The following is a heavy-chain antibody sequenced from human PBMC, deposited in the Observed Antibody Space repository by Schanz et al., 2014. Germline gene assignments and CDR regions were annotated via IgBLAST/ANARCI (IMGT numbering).Heavy chain of an antibody. CDR3: TTYCDGGCAIDN. CDR2: ITNKPNNYNT. J-gene: IGHJ4*02. Sequence: EVQLVESGGGLVQPGGSLRLSCAASGFTFSGYAMSWVRQAPGKGLEWVGRITNKPNNYNTEYAASVKGRFTISRDDSRNSLYLQMSSLKTEDTAVYYCTTYCDGGCAIDNWGQGALVTVSS. V-gene: IGHV3-72*01. D-gene: IGHD6-19*01. CDR1: GFTFSGYA.